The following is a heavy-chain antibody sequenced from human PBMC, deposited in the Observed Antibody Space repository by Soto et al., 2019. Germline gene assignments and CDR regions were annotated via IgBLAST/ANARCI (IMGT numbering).Heavy chain of an antibody. CDR1: GGTFSSYA. J-gene: IGHJ4*02. CDR2: IIPIFGTA. CDR3: ARSKRKNTAMVTDFDY. Sequence: VASVKVSCKASGGTFSSYAISWVRQAPGQGLEWMGGIIPIFGTANYAQKFQGRVTITADESTSTAYMELSSLRSEDTAVYYCARSKRKNTAMVTDFDYWGQGTLVTVSS. V-gene: IGHV1-69*13. D-gene: IGHD5-18*01.